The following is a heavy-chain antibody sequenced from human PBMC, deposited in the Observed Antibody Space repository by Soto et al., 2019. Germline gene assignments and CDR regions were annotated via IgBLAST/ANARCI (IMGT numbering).Heavy chain of an antibody. CDR2: INPNSGGT. CDR3: ALTGRGGS. V-gene: IGHV1-2*02. Sequence: QVQLVQSGAEVKKPGASVKVSCKASGYTFTGQFMHWGRQAPGQGLEWMGWINPNSGGTTYSQRFQGRVPMTRDTSITTGYMELTGLTSGDTAVYYCALTGRGGSWGQGTLVSVSS. D-gene: IGHD1-20*01. CDR1: GYTFTGQF. J-gene: IGHJ5*02.